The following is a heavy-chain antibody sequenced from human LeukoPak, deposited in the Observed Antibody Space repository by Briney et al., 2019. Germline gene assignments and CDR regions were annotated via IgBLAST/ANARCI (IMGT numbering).Heavy chain of an antibody. CDR3: AKHGLPLVVISAPLDY. CDR2: ISFDGSIQ. Sequence: GGSLRLSCAASGFTFSNYTMHWVRQAPGKGLEWVAVISFDGSIQYYADSVKGRFTISRDNSKNTVYLQMNSLRAEDTAVYYCAKHGLPLVVISAPLDYWGQGTLVTVAS. J-gene: IGHJ4*02. V-gene: IGHV3-30*04. CDR1: GFTFSNYT. D-gene: IGHD2-15*01.